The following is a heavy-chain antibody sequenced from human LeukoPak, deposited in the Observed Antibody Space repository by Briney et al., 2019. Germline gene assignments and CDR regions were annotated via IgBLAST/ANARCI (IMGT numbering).Heavy chain of an antibody. CDR1: GYTFTRYY. Sequence: ASVKVSCKASGYTFTRYYMHWVRQAPGQGLEWMGIINPSGGSTSYAQKFQGRVTMTRDTSTSTVYMELSSLRSEDTAVYYCARGGGGDTVVVPAAMYAFDIWGQGTMVTVSS. V-gene: IGHV1-46*01. D-gene: IGHD2-2*01. CDR2: INPSGGST. CDR3: ARGGGGDTVVVPAAMYAFDI. J-gene: IGHJ3*02.